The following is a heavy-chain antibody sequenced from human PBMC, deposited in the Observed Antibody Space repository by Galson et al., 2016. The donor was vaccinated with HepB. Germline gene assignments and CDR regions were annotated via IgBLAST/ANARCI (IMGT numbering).Heavy chain of an antibody. D-gene: IGHD6-6*01. J-gene: IGHJ4*02. CDR1: GYTFTSYG. Sequence: SVKVSCKASGYTFTSYGVSWVRQAPGQGLEWMGWISAYNGNTNYAQRLQGRVTMTTDTSTSTAYMELRSLRSNDTALYYCERVIFAIAARRTTVTRPFDYWGQGTLVTVSS. CDR3: ERVIFAIAARRTTVTRPFDY. CDR2: ISAYNGNT. V-gene: IGHV1-18*01.